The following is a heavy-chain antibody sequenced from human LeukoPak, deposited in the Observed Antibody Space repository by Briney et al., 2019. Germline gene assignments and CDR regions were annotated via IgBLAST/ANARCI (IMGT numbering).Heavy chain of an antibody. J-gene: IGHJ3*02. CDR3: VKDQWQGYFDWSQSYSGAFDI. Sequence: GGSLRLSCAASGFAFSSYAMSWVRQAPGKGLEWVSAISGSGGSTYYADSVKGRFTISRDNSKNTLYLQMNSLRAEDTAVYYCVKDQWQGYFDWSQSYSGAFDIWGQGTMVTVSS. CDR2: ISGSGGST. V-gene: IGHV3-23*01. D-gene: IGHD3-9*01. CDR1: GFAFSSYA.